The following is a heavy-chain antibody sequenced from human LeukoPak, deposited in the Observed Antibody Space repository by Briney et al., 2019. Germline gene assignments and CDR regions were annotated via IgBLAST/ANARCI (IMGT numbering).Heavy chain of an antibody. CDR2: INPIGTT. D-gene: IGHD6-19*01. V-gene: IGHV4-61*02. CDR3: ARAQQWLPFTY. CDR1: GDSINSGSYY. J-gene: IGHJ4*02. Sequence: SQTLSLTCAVSGDSINSGSYYWTWIRQPAGQGLEWIGRINPIGTTDYNPSLKSRVTMSVDTSKNQFSLKLTSVTAADTAVYYCARAQQWLPFTYWGQGTLVTVSP.